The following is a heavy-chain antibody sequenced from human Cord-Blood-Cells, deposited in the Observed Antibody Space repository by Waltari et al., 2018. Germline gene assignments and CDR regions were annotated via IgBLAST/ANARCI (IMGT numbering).Heavy chain of an antibody. CDR2: INPNSGGT. V-gene: IGHV1-2*02. CDR1: GYTFTGYY. Sequence: QVQLVQSGAEVKKPGASVKVSCKASGYTFTGYYMHWVRPAPGQGLEWMGWINPNSGGTNYAQKFQGRVTMTRDTSINTAYMELSRLRSDDTAVYYCARDGGSGILTGSYYFDYWGQGTLVTVSS. CDR3: ARDGGSGILTGSYYFDY. J-gene: IGHJ4*02. D-gene: IGHD3-9*01.